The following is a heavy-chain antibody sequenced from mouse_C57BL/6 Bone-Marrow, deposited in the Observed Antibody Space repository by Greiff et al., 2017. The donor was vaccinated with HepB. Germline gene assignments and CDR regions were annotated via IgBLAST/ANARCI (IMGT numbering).Heavy chain of an antibody. CDR2: IDPENGDT. CDR3: TTDDYDGDYFDY. CDR1: GFNIKDDY. D-gene: IGHD2-4*01. Sequence: VQLQQSGAELVRPGASVKLSCTASGFNIKDDYMHWVKQRPGQGLEWIGWIDPENGDTEYASKFQGKATITADTSSNTAYLQLSSLTSEDTAVYYCTTDDYDGDYFDYWGQGTTLTVSS. V-gene: IGHV14-4*01. J-gene: IGHJ2*01.